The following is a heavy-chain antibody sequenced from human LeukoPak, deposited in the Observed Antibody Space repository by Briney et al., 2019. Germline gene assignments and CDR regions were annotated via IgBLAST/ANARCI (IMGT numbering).Heavy chain of an antibody. V-gene: IGHV4-59*08. CDR3: ARHRIAAAGTYFDY. Sequence: SETLSLTCTVSGGSINSYYWSWIRQPPGKGLEWIGYIYYSGMTDYNPSLKSRVTISVDTSKNQFSLKLSSVTAADTAMYYCARHRIAAAGTYFDYWGQGTLVTVSS. CDR1: GGSINSYY. J-gene: IGHJ4*02. D-gene: IGHD6-13*01. CDR2: IYYSGMT.